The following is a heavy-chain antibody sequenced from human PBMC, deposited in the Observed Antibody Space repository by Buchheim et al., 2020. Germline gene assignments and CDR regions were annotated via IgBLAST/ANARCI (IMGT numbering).Heavy chain of an antibody. CDR2: IYHTGNT. J-gene: IGHJ4*02. D-gene: IGHD1-14*01. V-gene: IGHV4-31*09. CDR3: ARRNTQGLYFDY. Sequence: QVQLQESGPGLVKPSQTLSLTCTVSGGSISSGGYYWSWIRQHPGKGLEWIGYIYHTGNTYYNPSLKSRIAMSIDKSRNKFSLNLSSVTAADTAVYYCARRNTQGLYFDYWGQGTL. CDR1: GGSISSGGYY.